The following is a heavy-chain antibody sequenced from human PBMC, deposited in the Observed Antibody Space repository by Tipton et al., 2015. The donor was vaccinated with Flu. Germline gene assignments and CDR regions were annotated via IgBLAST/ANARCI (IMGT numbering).Heavy chain of an antibody. V-gene: IGHV1-69*01. CDR1: GGTFSSYA. Sequence: QVQLVQSEAEVKKPGSSVKVSCKASGGTFSSYAISWVRQAPGQGLEWMGGIIPIFGTANYAQKFQGRVTITADESTSTAYMELSGLRSEDTAVYYCAAVVLRFLEWLGEVRWFDPWGQGTLVTVSS. CDR2: IIPIFGTA. D-gene: IGHD3-3*01. J-gene: IGHJ5*02. CDR3: AAVVLRFLEWLGEVRWFDP.